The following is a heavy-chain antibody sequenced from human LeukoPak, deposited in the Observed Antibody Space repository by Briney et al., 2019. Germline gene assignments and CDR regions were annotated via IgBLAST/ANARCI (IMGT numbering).Heavy chain of an antibody. CDR2: ISYDGSNK. CDR3: AKDIAAAAFNWFDP. V-gene: IGHV3-30*18. CDR1: GFTFSSYG. J-gene: IGHJ5*02. D-gene: IGHD6-13*01. Sequence: GGSLRLSCAASGFTFSSYGMHWVRQAPGKGLEWVAVISYDGSNKYYADSVKGRFTISRDNSKNTLYLQMNSLRAEDTAVYYCAKDIAAAAFNWFDPWGQGTLVTVSS.